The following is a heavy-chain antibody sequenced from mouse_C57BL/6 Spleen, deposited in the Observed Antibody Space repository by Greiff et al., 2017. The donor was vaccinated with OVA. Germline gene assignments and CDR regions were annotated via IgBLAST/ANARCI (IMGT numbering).Heavy chain of an antibody. CDR3: ARGVSNWYFDV. CDR2: IYPSDSET. J-gene: IGHJ1*03. V-gene: IGHV1-61*01. CDR1: GYTFTSYW. D-gene: IGHD1-1*01. Sequence: QVHVKQPGAELVRPGSSVKLSCKASGYTFTSYWMDWVKQRPGQGLEWIGNIYPSDSETHYNQKFKDKATLTVDKSSSTAYMQLSSLTSEDSAVYYCARGVSNWYFDVWGTGTTVTVSS.